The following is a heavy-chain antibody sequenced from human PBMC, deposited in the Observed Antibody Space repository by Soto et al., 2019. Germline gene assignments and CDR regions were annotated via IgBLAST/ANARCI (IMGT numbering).Heavy chain of an antibody. V-gene: IGHV3-64*07. Sequence: EVQLVQSGGGLAQPGESLRLSCVASGFTFSSCAMHWVRQAPGKGPEYVSAISSDGSVTYYADSVKGRFSISRDNSKNTLFLHMGSLRPKDTAVYYCTRAPSLTLCFDYWGQGTLVTDSS. CDR3: TRAPSLTLCFDY. D-gene: IGHD3-9*01. CDR2: ISSDGSVT. J-gene: IGHJ4*02. CDR1: GFTFSSCA.